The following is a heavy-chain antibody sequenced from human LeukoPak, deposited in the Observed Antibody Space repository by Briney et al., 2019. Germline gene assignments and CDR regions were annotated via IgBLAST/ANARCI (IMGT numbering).Heavy chain of an antibody. CDR2: ISGSGGST. J-gene: IGHJ4*02. D-gene: IGHD3-10*01. CDR3: AESRQDSGSYYY. V-gene: IGHV3-23*01. CDR1: GFTFSSYA. Sequence: GGSLRLSCAASGFTFSSYAMSWVRQAPGKGLEWVSAISGSGGSTYYADSVKGRFTISRDNSKNTLYLQMNSLRAEDTAVYHCAESRQDSGSYYYWGQGTLVTVSS.